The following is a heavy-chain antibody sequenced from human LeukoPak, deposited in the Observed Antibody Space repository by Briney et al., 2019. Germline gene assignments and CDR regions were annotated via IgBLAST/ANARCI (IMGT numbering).Heavy chain of an antibody. D-gene: IGHD6-6*01. CDR1: GYTFTSYD. V-gene: IGHV1-8*01. CDR3: ASGPSIAARYYYMDV. CDR2: MNPNSGNT. Sequence: GASVKVSCKASGYTFTSYDINWVRQATGQGLEWMGWMNPNSGNTGYAQKFQGRVTMTRNTSISTAYMELSSLRSEDTAVYYCASGPSIAARYYYMDVWGKGTTVTVSS. J-gene: IGHJ6*03.